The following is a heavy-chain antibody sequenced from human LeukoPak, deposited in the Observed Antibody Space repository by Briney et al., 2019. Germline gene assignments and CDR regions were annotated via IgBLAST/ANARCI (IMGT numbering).Heavy chain of an antibody. J-gene: IGHJ4*02. Sequence: SVKVSCKASGGTFSRYAISWVRQAPGQGLEWMGGIIPIFGTANHAQKFQGRVTITADEYTSTAYMELSSLRSEDTAVYYCARAKYYYDSSGYYHFDYWGQGTLVTVSS. D-gene: IGHD3-22*01. CDR3: ARAKYYYDSSGYYHFDY. CDR1: GGTFSRYA. CDR2: IIPIFGTA. V-gene: IGHV1-69*13.